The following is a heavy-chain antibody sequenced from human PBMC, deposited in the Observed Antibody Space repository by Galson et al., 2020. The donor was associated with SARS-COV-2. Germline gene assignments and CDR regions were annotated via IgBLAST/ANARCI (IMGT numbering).Heavy chain of an antibody. J-gene: IGHJ6*02. Sequence: SQTLSLTCAVYGGSFSGYDYNWIRQPPGKGLEWIGEINHSRITNYSPSLKSRVTISVDTSKNQFSLKLSSVTAADTAVYYCATRPRGYSSGWGSYYYAMDVWGHGTTVTVSS. V-gene: IGHV4-34*01. CDR2: INHSRIT. CDR1: GGSFSGYD. D-gene: IGHD6-19*01. CDR3: ATRPRGYSSGWGSYYYAMDV.